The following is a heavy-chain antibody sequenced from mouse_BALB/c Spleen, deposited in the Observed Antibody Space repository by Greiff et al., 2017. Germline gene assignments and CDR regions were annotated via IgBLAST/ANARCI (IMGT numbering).Heavy chain of an antibody. CDR2: ISYSGST. D-gene: IGHD2-3*01. V-gene: IGHV3-2*02. CDR1: GYSITSDYA. J-gene: IGHJ2*01. CDR3: ARSDGYYFDY. Sequence: VQLKQSGPGLVKPSQSLSLTCTVTGYSITSDYAWNWIRQFPGNKLEWMGYISYSGSTSYNPSLKSRISITRDTSKNQFFLQLNSVTTEDTATYYCARSDGYYFDYWGQGTTLTVSS.